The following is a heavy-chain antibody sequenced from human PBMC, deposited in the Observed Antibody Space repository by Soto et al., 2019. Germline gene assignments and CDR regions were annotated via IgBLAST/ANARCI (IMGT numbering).Heavy chain of an antibody. Sequence: SETLSLTCTFSGDTISSTRWWSWVRLSPGKGLEWIGEIYHLGRTNYNPSLKSRVTLSIDKSNNQFSLTLTSVTAADTAVYFCARTGKFYYYDTTGLPYDPWGPGILVTVSS. CDR3: ARTGKFYYYDTTGLPYDP. CDR2: IYHLGRT. J-gene: IGHJ5*02. V-gene: IGHV4-4*02. CDR1: GDTISSTRW. D-gene: IGHD3-22*01.